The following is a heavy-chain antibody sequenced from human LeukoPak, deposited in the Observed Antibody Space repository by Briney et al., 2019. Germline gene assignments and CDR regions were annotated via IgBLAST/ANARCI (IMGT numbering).Heavy chain of an antibody. D-gene: IGHD6-19*01. CDR1: GDSSSNSIYY. CDR3: AREYTLYRSGWFLDY. CDR2: IDYSGNT. J-gene: IGHJ4*02. V-gene: IGHV4-39*07. Sequence: SETLSLTCAVSGDSSSNSIYYWGWVRQPPGKGLEWIGTIDYSGNTYYNPSLKSRATISTDTSRSQFSLNLSSVTAADTAVYYCAREYTLYRSGWFLDYWGQGTVATVSS.